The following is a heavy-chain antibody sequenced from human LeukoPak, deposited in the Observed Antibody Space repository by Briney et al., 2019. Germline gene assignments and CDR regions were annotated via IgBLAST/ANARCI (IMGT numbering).Heavy chain of an antibody. J-gene: IGHJ6*03. D-gene: IGHD2-2*01. CDR1: GYTFTSSG. Sequence: ASVKVSCKASGYTFTSSGISWVRQAPGQGLEWMGWISAHDGNTNYAQKFQGRVTMTTDRSTSTAYMELRGLRPDDTAVYYCARDQAYAYFYYYYMDVWGKGTTVTIS. V-gene: IGHV1-18*01. CDR2: ISAHDGNT. CDR3: ARDQAYAYFYYYYMDV.